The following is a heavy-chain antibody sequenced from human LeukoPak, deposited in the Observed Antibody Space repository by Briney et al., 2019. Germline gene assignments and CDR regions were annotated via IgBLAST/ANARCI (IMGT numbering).Heavy chain of an antibody. V-gene: IGHV3-30*03. D-gene: IGHD5-18*01. CDR1: GFTFNNYG. CDR3: ARDRVDTAMVTWSGYFDY. Sequence: GRSLRLSCADSGFTFNNYGMHWVRQAPGKGLEWVAVISYDGSNKYYADSVKGRFTISRDNSKNTLYLQMNSLRAEDTAVYYCARDRVDTAMVTWSGYFDYWGQGTLVTVSS. CDR2: ISYDGSNK. J-gene: IGHJ4*02.